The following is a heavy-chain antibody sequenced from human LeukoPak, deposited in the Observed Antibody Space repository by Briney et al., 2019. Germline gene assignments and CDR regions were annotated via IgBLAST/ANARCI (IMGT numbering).Heavy chain of an antibody. D-gene: IGHD6-19*01. V-gene: IGHV3-30-3*01. J-gene: IGHJ6*04. CDR2: ISYDGSNK. CDR3: AKDFIQWNV. Sequence: PGGSLRLSCAASGFTFSSYAMYWVRQAPGKGLEWVAVISYDGSNKYYADSVKGRFTISRDNSKNTLYLQMNSLRAEDTAVYYCAKDFIQWNVWGKGTTVTVSS. CDR1: GFTFSSYA.